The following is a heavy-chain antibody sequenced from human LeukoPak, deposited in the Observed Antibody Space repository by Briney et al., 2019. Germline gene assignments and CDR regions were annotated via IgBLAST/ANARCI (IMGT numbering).Heavy chain of an antibody. D-gene: IGHD5-24*01. Sequence: GGSLRLSCAASRFSFSSYSMNWVRQAPGKGLEWVSYISSSSSSIYYADSVKGRFTISRDNAKNSLYLQMNSLRAEDTAVYYCGREMATEADYFDYWGQGTLVTVSS. CDR1: RFSFSSYS. J-gene: IGHJ4*02. CDR3: GREMATEADYFDY. V-gene: IGHV3-48*01. CDR2: ISSSSSSI.